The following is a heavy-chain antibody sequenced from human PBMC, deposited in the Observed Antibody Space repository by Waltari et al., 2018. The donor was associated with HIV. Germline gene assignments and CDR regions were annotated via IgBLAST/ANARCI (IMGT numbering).Heavy chain of an antibody. V-gene: IGHV1-18*01. CDR2: ISEYNRNK. Sequence: QVQLEQSGVEVKKPGASVKVSCKASGYTFTAYGISWLRQAPGQGLEWLGSISEYNRNKNHAQKVQGRVTMTTDTSTNTAYMELRNLRSDDTAVYYCARGLKVWQSSGWRLGWFPPTFWGQGTLVTVSS. J-gene: IGHJ4*02. CDR1: GYTFTAYG. CDR3: ARGLKVWQSSGWRLGWFPPTF. D-gene: IGHD6-19*01.